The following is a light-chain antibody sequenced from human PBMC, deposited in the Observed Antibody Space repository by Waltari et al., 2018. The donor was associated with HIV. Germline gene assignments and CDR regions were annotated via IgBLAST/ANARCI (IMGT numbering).Light chain of an antibody. CDR1: SSNIGAGYD. Sequence: QSVLTQPPSVSGAPGQRVTISCTGSSSNIGAGYDVHWYQQLPGTAPKLLIYANSKRPSGAPDRFSGSKSGSSASLAITGLQAEDEAHYYCQSFDSSLTTSGVIFGGGTKLTVL. CDR2: ANS. CDR3: QSFDSSLTTSGVI. J-gene: IGLJ2*01. V-gene: IGLV1-40*01.